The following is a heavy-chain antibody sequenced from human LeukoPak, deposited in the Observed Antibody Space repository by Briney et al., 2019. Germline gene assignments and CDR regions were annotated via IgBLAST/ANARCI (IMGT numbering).Heavy chain of an antibody. Sequence: GASVKVSCKASGYTFTSYYMHWVRQAPGQGLEWMGIINPSGGSTSYAQKFQGRVTMTRDMSTSTVYMELSSLRSEDTAVYYCARGGGYCSGGSCYGFDPWGQGTLVTVSS. CDR2: INPSGGST. CDR3: ARGGGYCSGGSCYGFDP. V-gene: IGHV1-46*01. J-gene: IGHJ5*02. CDR1: GYTFTSYY. D-gene: IGHD2-15*01.